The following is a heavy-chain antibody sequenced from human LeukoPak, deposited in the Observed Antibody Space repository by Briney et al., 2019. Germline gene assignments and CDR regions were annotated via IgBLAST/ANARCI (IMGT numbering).Heavy chain of an antibody. J-gene: IGHJ6*02. D-gene: IGHD3-22*01. Sequence: GGSLRLSCAASGFTFSSYSMNWVRQAPGKGLEWVSYIRSSSNIIYYADSVKGRFTISRDNTKNSLYLQMNSLRAEDTAVYYCARMSSGYGYYYYGMDVWGQGTTVTVSS. CDR1: GFTFSSYS. V-gene: IGHV3-48*04. CDR3: ARMSSGYGYYYYGMDV. CDR2: IRSSSNII.